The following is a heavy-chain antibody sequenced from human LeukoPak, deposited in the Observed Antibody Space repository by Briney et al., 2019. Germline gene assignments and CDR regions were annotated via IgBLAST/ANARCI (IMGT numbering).Heavy chain of an antibody. CDR2: FYYSGST. J-gene: IGHJ3*02. V-gene: IGHV4-59*04. Sequence: PSETLSLTCTVSGGSISSYYWSWIRHSPGKELEWIGNFYYSGSTYYNPSLKSRITISVDTSKNRFSLKLSSVTAADTAVYYCASHHSGASPSDAFDIWGQGTMVTVSS. CDR1: GGSISSYY. D-gene: IGHD5-12*01. CDR3: ASHHSGASPSDAFDI.